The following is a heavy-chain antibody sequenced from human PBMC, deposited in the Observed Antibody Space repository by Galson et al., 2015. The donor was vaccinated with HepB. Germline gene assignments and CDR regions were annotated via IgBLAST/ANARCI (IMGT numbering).Heavy chain of an antibody. Sequence: QSGAEMKKPGESLRISCTVSGYSFTTYWISWVRQMPGKGLEWMGNIDPSDSYTNYSPSFQGHVTFSADKSISTAYLQWSSLKASDTAMYYCARHGGYCGGDCYSDYWGQGTLVTVSS. CDR3: ARHGGYCGGDCYSDY. CDR1: GYSFTTYW. CDR2: IDPSDSYT. D-gene: IGHD2-21*02. J-gene: IGHJ4*02. V-gene: IGHV5-10-1*01.